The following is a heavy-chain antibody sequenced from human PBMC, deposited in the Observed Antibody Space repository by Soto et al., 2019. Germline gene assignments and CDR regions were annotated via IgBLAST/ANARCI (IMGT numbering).Heavy chain of an antibody. CDR3: AKDRPDPGYSSSWYGKYFDY. J-gene: IGHJ4*02. CDR2: ISGSGGST. D-gene: IGHD6-13*01. CDR1: GFTFSSYA. V-gene: IGHV3-23*01. Sequence: GGSLRLSCAASGFTFSSYAMSWVRQAPGKGLEWVSAISGSGGSTYYADSVKGRFTISRDNSKNTLYLQMNSLRAEDTAVYYCAKDRPDPGYSSSWYGKYFDYWGQGTLVTVSS.